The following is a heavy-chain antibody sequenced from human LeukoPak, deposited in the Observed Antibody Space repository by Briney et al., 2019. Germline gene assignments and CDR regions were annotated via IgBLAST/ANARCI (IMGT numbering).Heavy chain of an antibody. V-gene: IGHV3-30-3*01. CDR2: ISYDGSNK. Sequence: GGSLRLSCAASGFTFSSYAMHWVRQAPGKGPEWVAVISYDGSNKYYADSVKGRFTISRDNSKNTLYLQMDSLRAEDTAVYYCARDLAPGRLPSEDAFDIWGQGTMVTVSS. J-gene: IGHJ3*02. CDR3: ARDLAPGRLPSEDAFDI. CDR1: GFTFSSYA. D-gene: IGHD6-25*01.